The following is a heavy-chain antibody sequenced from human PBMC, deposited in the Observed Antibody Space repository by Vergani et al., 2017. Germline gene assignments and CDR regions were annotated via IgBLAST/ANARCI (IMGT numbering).Heavy chain of an antibody. J-gene: IGHJ5*02. Sequence: QVQLQESGPGLVKPSETLSPTCTVSGGSISSYYWSWIRQPPGKGLEWIGYIYYSGSTNYNPSLKSRVTISVDTSKNQFSLKLSSVTAADTAVYYCARVTVPAAGGVGWFDPWGQGTLVTVSS. CDR1: GGSISSYY. CDR3: ARVTVPAAGGVGWFDP. D-gene: IGHD2-2*01. V-gene: IGHV4-59*01. CDR2: IYYSGST.